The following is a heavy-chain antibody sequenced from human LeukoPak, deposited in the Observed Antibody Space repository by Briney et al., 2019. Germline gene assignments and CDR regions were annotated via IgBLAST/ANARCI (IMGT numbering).Heavy chain of an antibody. V-gene: IGHV4-34*01. D-gene: IGHD6-13*01. CDR2: IHHSGST. J-gene: IGHJ4*02. Sequence: SETLSLTCAVYGGSFSGFYWSWIRQPPGKGLEWIGEIHHSGSTNYNPSLKSRVTISVDTSKNQFSLRLSSVTAADTAIYYCARVPAAGTGPDYWGQGTLVTVSS. CDR3: ARVPAAGTGPDY. CDR1: GGSFSGFY.